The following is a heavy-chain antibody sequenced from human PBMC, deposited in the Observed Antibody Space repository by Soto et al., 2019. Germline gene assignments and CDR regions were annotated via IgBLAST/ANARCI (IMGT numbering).Heavy chain of an antibody. D-gene: IGHD2-21*01. CDR3: ARYSLATFDY. Sequence: LSLTCTVSGGSISSYYWSWIRQPPGRGLGWIGYIYYSGSTNYNPSLKSRVTISVDTSKNQFSLKLSSVTAADTAVYYCARYSLATFDYWGQGTLVTVSS. J-gene: IGHJ4*02. CDR2: IYYSGST. V-gene: IGHV4-59*01. CDR1: GGSISSYY.